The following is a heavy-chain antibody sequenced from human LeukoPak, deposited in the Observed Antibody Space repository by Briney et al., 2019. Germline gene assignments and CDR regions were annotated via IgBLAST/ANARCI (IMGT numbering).Heavy chain of an antibody. CDR1: GGSFSGYY. D-gene: IGHD3-22*01. Sequence: SETLSLTCAVYGGSFSGYYWSWIRQPPGKGLEWIGEINHSGSTNYNPPLKSRVTISVDTSKNQFSLKLSSVTAADTAVYYCARGRFSPRYYYDSSGYYSHYWGQGTLVTVSS. J-gene: IGHJ4*02. V-gene: IGHV4-34*01. CDR3: ARGRFSPRYYYDSSGYYSHY. CDR2: INHSGST.